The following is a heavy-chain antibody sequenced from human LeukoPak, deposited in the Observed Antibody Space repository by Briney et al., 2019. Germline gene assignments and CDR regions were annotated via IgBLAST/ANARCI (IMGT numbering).Heavy chain of an antibody. CDR1: GFTFSSCA. J-gene: IGHJ6*02. CDR3: ARDKSTVVTIFGVVSVYYYYGMDV. D-gene: IGHD3-3*01. V-gene: IGHV3-30-3*01. CDR2: ISYDGSNK. Sequence: GGSLRLSCAASGFTFSSCAMHWVRQAPGKGLEWVAVISYDGSNKYYADSVKGRFTISRDNSKNTLYLQMNSLRAEDTAVYYCARDKSTVVTIFGVVSVYYYYGMDVWGQGTTVTVSS.